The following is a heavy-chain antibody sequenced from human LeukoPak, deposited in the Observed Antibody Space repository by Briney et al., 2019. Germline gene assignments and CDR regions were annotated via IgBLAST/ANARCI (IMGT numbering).Heavy chain of an antibody. CDR3: ARNYDSRLIRWFDS. Sequence: PGGSLRLSCAAYGFTFSDYTLSWVRQAPGRGVEWVSCISGSGRNTYYADYVKGRFTISKDNSQNTLYVQMNNLRTEDTALYYYARNYDSRLIRWFDSWGQATLVTVSS. J-gene: IGHJ5*01. V-gene: IGHV3-23*01. D-gene: IGHD3-22*01. CDR2: ISGSGRNT. CDR1: GFTFSDYT.